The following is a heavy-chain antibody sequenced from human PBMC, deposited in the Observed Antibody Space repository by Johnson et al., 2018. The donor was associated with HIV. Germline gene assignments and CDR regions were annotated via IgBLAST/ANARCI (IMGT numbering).Heavy chain of an antibody. Sequence: VQLVESGGGVVKPGGSLRLSCAASGFTFSNAWMTWVRQAPGKGLEWVGRIKSKTDGWTTDYAAPVKGRFTISRDDSKDTLYLQINSLKTEDTAVYYCARDGGRGDFDIWGHGTRVSVSS. V-gene: IGHV3-15*01. D-gene: IGHD3-16*01. J-gene: IGHJ3*02. CDR2: IKSKTDGWTT. CDR1: GFTFSNAW. CDR3: ARDGGRGDFDI.